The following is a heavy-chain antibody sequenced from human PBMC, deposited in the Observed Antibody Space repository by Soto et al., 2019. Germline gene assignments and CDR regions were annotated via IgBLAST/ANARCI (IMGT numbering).Heavy chain of an antibody. D-gene: IGHD1-26*01. CDR3: ARDGGSHSGGIDY. CDR2: IIPIFGTA. Sequence: QVQLVQSGAEVKKPGSSVKVSCKASGGTFSSYSINWVRQAPGQGLEWMGEIIPIFGTANYAQKFQGRVAITPDESTSTASMALSSLRSEDTAVYYSARDGGSHSGGIDYWGQGTLVTVSS. V-gene: IGHV1-69*01. J-gene: IGHJ4*02. CDR1: GGTFSSYS.